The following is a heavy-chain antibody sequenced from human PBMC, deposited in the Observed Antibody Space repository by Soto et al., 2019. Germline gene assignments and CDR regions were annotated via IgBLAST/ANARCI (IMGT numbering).Heavy chain of an antibody. Sequence: GGSLRLSCAASGFTFDTYWMNWVRQAPGKGPEWLSGINSDGTISSYADSVKGRFTISRDNAGNTPSLQMNSLRADDTAVYYCARLSGDHSAFFSYGMDAWGQGTTVTVSS. CDR2: INSDGTIS. D-gene: IGHD2-21*01. CDR3: ARLSGDHSAFFSYGMDA. CDR1: GFTFDTYW. V-gene: IGHV3-74*01. J-gene: IGHJ6*02.